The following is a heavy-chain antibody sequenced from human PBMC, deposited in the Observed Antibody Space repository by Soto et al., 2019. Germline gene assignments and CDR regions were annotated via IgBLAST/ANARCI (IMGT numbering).Heavy chain of an antibody. CDR3: AKDRGITVFGVVMTGSMDV. J-gene: IGHJ6*02. Sequence: PGGSLRLSWAASGFTFSSHSMSWVRQASWQGLEWVCAISCSGGSTYYGDSVNGRFSISRDTSKNTLYMQRNSLSAEDTAVYYCAKDRGITVFGVVMTGSMDVWGQGTTVTVSS. CDR2: ISCSGGST. CDR1: GFTFSSHS. V-gene: IGHV3-23*01. D-gene: IGHD3-3*01.